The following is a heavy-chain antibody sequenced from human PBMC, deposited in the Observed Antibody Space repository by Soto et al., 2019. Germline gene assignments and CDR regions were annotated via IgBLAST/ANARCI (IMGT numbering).Heavy chain of an antibody. CDR1: GGSISSSSYY. CDR2: IYYSGST. Sequence: SETLSLTCTVYGGSISSSSYYWGWIRQPPGKGLEWIGSIYYSGSTYYNPSLKSRVTISVDTSKNLFSLKLSSVTAADTAVYYCARSLIQLWFVGYFDYWGQGTLVTVSS. CDR3: ARSLIQLWFVGYFDY. V-gene: IGHV4-39*01. D-gene: IGHD5-18*01. J-gene: IGHJ4*02.